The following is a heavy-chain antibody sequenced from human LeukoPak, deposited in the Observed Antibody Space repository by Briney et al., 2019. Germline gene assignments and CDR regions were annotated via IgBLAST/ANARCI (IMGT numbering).Heavy chain of an antibody. D-gene: IGHD3-10*01. V-gene: IGHV4-34*01. Sequence: PSETLSLTCAVYGGSFSGYYWSWIRQPPGKGLEWIGEVNHSGSTNYNPSLKSRVTISVDTSKNQFSLKLSSVTAADTAVYYCARVNLGGYYGSGSPRYFDYWGQGTLVTVSS. CDR3: ARVNLGGYYGSGSPRYFDY. J-gene: IGHJ4*02. CDR2: VNHSGST. CDR1: GGSFSGYY.